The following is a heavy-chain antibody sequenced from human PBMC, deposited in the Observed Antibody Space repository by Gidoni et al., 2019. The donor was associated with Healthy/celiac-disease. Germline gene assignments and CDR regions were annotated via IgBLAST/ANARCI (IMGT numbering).Heavy chain of an antibody. D-gene: IGHD3-10*01. CDR2: INHSGST. Sequence: QVQLQQWGAGLLKPSETLSLTCAVYGGSFSGYYWSWIRQLPGKGLEWIGEINHSGSTNYNPSLKSRVTISVDTSKNQFSLKLSSVTAADTAVYYCARGRGTMVRGVDDYYYGMDVWGQGTTVTVSS. CDR3: ARGRGTMVRGVDDYYYGMDV. CDR1: GGSFSGYY. V-gene: IGHV4-34*01. J-gene: IGHJ6*02.